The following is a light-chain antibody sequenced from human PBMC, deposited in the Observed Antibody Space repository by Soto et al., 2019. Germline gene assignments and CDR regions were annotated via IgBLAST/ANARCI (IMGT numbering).Light chain of an antibody. CDR3: QQANSFPLT. CDR1: QDISSW. CDR2: AAS. V-gene: IGKV1D-12*01. Sequence: DIQMTQSPSSVSASVGDRVTITCRASQDISSWLAWYQHKPGKAPSLLIYAASSLQSGVPSRFRGSGSGTDFALTIAGLESEDCATYDCQQANSFPLTFGGGTKVEIK. J-gene: IGKJ4*01.